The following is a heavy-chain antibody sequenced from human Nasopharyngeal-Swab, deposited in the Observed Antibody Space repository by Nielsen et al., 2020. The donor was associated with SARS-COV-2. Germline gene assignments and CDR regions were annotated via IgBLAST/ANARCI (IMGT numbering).Heavy chain of an antibody. CDR3: ARQERGQLGFDY. V-gene: IGHV5-10-1*01. Sequence: GESLKTPCKGSGYSFTSYWNSWVRQMPGKGLEWMGRIDPSDSYTNYSPSFQGHVTISADKSISTAYLQWSSLKASDTAMYYCARQERGQLGFDYWGQGTLVTVSS. J-gene: IGHJ4*02. D-gene: IGHD7-27*01. CDR2: IDPSDSYT. CDR1: GYSFTSYW.